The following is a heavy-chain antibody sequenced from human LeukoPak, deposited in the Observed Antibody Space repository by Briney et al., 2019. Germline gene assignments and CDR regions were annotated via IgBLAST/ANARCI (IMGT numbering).Heavy chain of an antibody. D-gene: IGHD6-13*01. CDR1: GGSISSGDYY. CDR3: ARYQSIAAAGYDAFDI. V-gene: IGHV4-30-4*08. Sequence: SETLSLTCTVSGGSISSGDYYWSWIRQSPGKGLEWIGYIYYSGSTYYNPSLKSRVTISVDTSKNQFSPKLSSVTAADTAVYYCARYQSIAAAGYDAFDIWGQGTTVTVSS. CDR2: IYYSGST. J-gene: IGHJ3*02.